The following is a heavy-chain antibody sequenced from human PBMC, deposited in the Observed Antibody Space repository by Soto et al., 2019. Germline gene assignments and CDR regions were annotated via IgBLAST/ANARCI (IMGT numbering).Heavy chain of an antibody. V-gene: IGHV3-30*18. CDR2: IAYDGNEK. D-gene: IGHD1-26*01. CDR3: GKDVGDYVPYYYGVDV. J-gene: IGHJ6*02. Sequence: QVQLVESGGGVVQPGTSLRLSCAASGFTFKTHAMHWVRQAPGKGLEWMAVIAYDGNEKFYADSVKGRFTISRDNSKNALYLQINTTRNDDTAVYYRGKDVGDYVPYYYGVDVWGQGTTVTVSS. CDR1: GFTFKTHA.